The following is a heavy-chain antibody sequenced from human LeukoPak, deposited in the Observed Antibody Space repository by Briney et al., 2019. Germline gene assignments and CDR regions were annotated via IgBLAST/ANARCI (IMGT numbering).Heavy chain of an antibody. J-gene: IGHJ1*01. CDR2: ISYSGST. D-gene: IGHD5-12*01. Sequence: SETLSLTCSVSGGSIQSYYPSWVRQPPGKGLEWIGYISYSGSTNFNPSLRSRVTISVDTSKNYFSLKMSSATAADTAVYYCARHRGRGYTGSDMEYIQHWGQGTLVTVSS. CDR1: GGSIQSYY. V-gene: IGHV4-59*08. CDR3: ARHRGRGYTGSDMEYIQH.